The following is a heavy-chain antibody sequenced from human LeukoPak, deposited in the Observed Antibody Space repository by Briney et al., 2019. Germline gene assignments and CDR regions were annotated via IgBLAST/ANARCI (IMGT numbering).Heavy chain of an antibody. CDR2: LNSDGSTT. CDR1: GFTFRNYG. V-gene: IGHV3-74*01. D-gene: IGHD2-15*01. Sequence: GGSLRLPCAASGFTFRNYGVTWVRQAPGKGLEWVSRLNSDGSTTTYADSVKGRFTISRDNAKNMLYLQMNSLRAEDTAVYYCARGSGSATHDYWGQGTLVTVSS. J-gene: IGHJ4*02. CDR3: ARGSGSATHDY.